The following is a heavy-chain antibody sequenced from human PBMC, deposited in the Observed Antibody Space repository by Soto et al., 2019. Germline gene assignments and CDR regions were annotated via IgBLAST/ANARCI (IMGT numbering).Heavy chain of an antibody. CDR1: GNILSSNSVA. CDR2: TYYRSKWYN. D-gene: IGHD6-19*01. CDR3: ARGQFTAFDI. J-gene: IGHJ3*02. Sequence: KQSPTLSLTCAFSGNILSSNSVAWNWIRQSPSRGLEWLGRTYYRSKWYNDYAVSVKGRITVNPDTSKNQFPLQLNSVTPEDTAVYFCARGQFTAFDIWGQGTVVTVSS. V-gene: IGHV6-1*01.